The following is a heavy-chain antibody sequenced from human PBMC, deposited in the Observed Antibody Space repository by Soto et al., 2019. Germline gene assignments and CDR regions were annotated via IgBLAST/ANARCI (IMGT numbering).Heavy chain of an antibody. CDR2: IIPVFGTA. J-gene: IGHJ6*02. D-gene: IGHD4-17*01. V-gene: IGHV1-69*12. CDR3: ARGDATKIVVTTYYGMDV. Sequence: QVQLVQSGAEVKKPGSSVKVSCEASGGSLSNYGISWVRQAPGQGLEWMGGIIPVFGTANYAQKFQGRVTITADESTSIVYMDVTSLRSEDTAVYDCARGDATKIVVTTYYGMDVWGQGTTVTVSS. CDR1: GGSLSNYG.